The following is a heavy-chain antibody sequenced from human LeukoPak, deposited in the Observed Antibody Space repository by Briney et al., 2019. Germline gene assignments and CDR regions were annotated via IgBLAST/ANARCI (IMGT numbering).Heavy chain of an antibody. CDR1: GGSISSGGYS. J-gene: IGHJ4*02. Sequence: NPSQTLSLTCAVSGGSISSGGYSWSWIRQPPGKGLEWIGYIYHSGSTYYNPSLKSRVTISVDRSKNQFSLKLSSVTAADTAVYYCAREAPRVGNSYWGQGTLVTVSS. CDR3: AREAPRVGNSY. D-gene: IGHD4-23*01. V-gene: IGHV4-30-2*01. CDR2: IYHSGST.